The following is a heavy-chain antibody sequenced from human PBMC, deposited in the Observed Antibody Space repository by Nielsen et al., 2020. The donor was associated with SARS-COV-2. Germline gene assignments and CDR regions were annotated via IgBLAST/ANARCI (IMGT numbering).Heavy chain of an antibody. CDR1: GFTFSSYA. CDR2: ISYDGSNK. CDR3: TRGGGHEWPYYYYCIYV. J-gene: IGHJ6*02. Sequence: GESLKISCAASGFTFSSYAMHWVRQAPGKGLEWVAVISYDGSNKYYADSVKGRFTISRDNSKNTLYLQMNSLRAEDTAVYYCTRGGGHEWPYYYYCIYVRCQGATVTVSS. D-gene: IGHD5-12*01. V-gene: IGHV3-30-3*01.